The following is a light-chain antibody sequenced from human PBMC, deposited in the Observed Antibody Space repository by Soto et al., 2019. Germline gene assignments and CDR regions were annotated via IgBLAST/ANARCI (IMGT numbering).Light chain of an antibody. J-gene: IGKJ5*01. CDR1: QSISNW. CDR3: QGANSFPIT. Sequence: DIQMTQSPSTLSASVGDRVSITGRASQSISNWLAWYQQKPGKAPKLLIYAASSLQSGVPSRFSGSGSGTYFTLTISILQPEDFATYYFQGANSFPITFGQGTRLEIK. CDR2: AAS. V-gene: IGKV1-12*01.